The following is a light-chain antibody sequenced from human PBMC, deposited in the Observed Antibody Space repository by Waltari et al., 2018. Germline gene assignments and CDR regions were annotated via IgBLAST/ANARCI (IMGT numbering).Light chain of an antibody. CDR3: AAWDDSLNGYV. Sequence: QSVLTQPPSASETPGQRVTISCSGSSSNIGSNTVNWYQQLPGTAPKLLIYRDDHRPSGVPDRFSGSKSGTSASLAISGLQSEDEADYYCAAWDDSLNGYVFGTGTEVTVL. CDR2: RDD. J-gene: IGLJ1*01. CDR1: SSNIGSNT. V-gene: IGLV1-44*01.